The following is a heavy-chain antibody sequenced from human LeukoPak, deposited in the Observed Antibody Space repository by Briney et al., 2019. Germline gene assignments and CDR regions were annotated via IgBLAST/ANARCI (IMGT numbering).Heavy chain of an antibody. CDR1: GGSISSSSHY. V-gene: IGHV4-39*01. CDR2: IYYSGST. J-gene: IGHJ4*02. D-gene: IGHD6-6*01. Sequence: SETLSLTYTVSGGSISSSSHYWGWIRQPPGKGLEWIGSIYYSGSTYYNPSLESRVTISVDTSKNQFSLKVSSVTAADTAVYYCARRGASSSEEYWGQGTLVTVSS. CDR3: ARRGASSSEEY.